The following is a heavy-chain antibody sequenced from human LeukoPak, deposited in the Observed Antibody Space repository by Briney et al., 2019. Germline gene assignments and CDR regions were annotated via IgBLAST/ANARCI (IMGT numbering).Heavy chain of an antibody. J-gene: IGHJ6*02. CDR2: IIPILGIA. CDR3: ARASEYSSSWYYYYGMDV. CDR1: GYTFTSYG. V-gene: IGHV1-69*04. Sequence: SVKVSCKASGYTFTSYGISWVRQAPGQGLEWMGRIIPILGIANYAQKFQGRVTITADKSTSTAYMELSSLRSEDTAVYYCARASEYSSSWYYYYGMDVWGQGTTVTVSS. D-gene: IGHD6-13*01.